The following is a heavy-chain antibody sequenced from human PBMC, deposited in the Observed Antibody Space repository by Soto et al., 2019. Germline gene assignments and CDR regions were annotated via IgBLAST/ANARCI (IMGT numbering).Heavy chain of an antibody. CDR1: GFTFRNYA. Sequence: PGGSLTLSSAASGFTFRNYAMTWARQAPGKGLEWVSSLLRSRSSAYYADSVRGRFTIPSDTAANSLYLQMDNLRAEDTAIYYCAKDAISGVGIWIMDSWGQGTVVTVS. CDR2: LLRSRSSA. CDR3: AKDAISGVGIWIMDS. J-gene: IGHJ5*02. V-gene: IGHV3-23*01. D-gene: IGHD3-16*01.